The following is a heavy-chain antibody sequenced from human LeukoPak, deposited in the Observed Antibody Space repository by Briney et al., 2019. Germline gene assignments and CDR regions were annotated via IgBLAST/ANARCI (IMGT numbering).Heavy chain of an antibody. Sequence: SETLSLTCTVSGGSISSSSYYWGWIRQPPGKGLEWIGRIYYSGSTYYNPSLKSRVTISVDTSKNQFSLKLSSVTAADTAVYYCGRVGYDFWSGYSPYYFDYWGQGTLVTVSS. CDR3: GRVGYDFWSGYSPYYFDY. D-gene: IGHD3-3*01. J-gene: IGHJ4*02. CDR2: IYYSGST. V-gene: IGHV4-39*01. CDR1: GGSISSSSYY.